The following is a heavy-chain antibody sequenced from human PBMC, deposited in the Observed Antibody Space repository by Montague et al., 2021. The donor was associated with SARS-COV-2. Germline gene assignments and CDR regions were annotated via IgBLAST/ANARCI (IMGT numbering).Heavy chain of an antibody. D-gene: IGHD1-26*01. V-gene: IGHV3-30-3*01. Sequence: SLRLSCAASGFTFSSYAMHWVRQAPGKGLEWVAVISYDGSNKYYADSVKGRFTISRDNSKNTLYLQMNSLRAEDTAVYYCARVSRGSYYNWFDPWGQGTLVTVSS. CDR1: GFTFSSYA. CDR2: ISYDGSNK. J-gene: IGHJ5*02. CDR3: ARVSRGSYYNWFDP.